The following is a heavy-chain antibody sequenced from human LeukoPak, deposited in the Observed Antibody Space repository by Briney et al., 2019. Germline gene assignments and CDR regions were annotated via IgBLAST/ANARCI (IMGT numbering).Heavy chain of an antibody. D-gene: IGHD3-10*01. J-gene: IGHJ4*02. CDR1: GFTFSSYA. Sequence: GGSLRLSCAASGFTFSSYAMHWVRQAPGKGLEWVAVISYDGSNKYYADSVKGRFTISRDNAKNSLYLQMNSLRAEDTAVYYCARGVTGSKFDYWGQGTLVTVSS. V-gene: IGHV3-30-3*01. CDR2: ISYDGSNK. CDR3: ARGVTGSKFDY.